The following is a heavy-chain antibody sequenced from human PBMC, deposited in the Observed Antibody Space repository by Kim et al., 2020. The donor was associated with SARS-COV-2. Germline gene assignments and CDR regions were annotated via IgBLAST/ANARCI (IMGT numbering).Heavy chain of an antibody. CDR2: IYYSGST. CDR1: GGSISSYY. D-gene: IGHD2-15*01. CDR3: SWGYGYCSGGSCYHTFDY. V-gene: IGHV4-59*01. Sequence: SETLSLTCTVSGGSISSYYWSWIRHPQAKGLEWIWHIYYSGSTNSNHSLKSRVPISVDTSKNQFSLKLSSVTVADTDVYYCSWGYGYCSGGSCYHTFDY. J-gene: IGHJ4*01.